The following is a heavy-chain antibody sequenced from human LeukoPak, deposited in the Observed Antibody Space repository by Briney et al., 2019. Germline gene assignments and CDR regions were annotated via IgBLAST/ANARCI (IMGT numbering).Heavy chain of an antibody. CDR1: GYTFTGYY. CDR2: VNPNSGGT. V-gene: IGHV1-2*02. Sequence: GASVKVSCKASGYTFTGYYMHWVRQAPGQGLEWMGWVNPNSGGTNYAQKFQGRVTMTRDTSISTAYMELSRLRSDDTAVYYCARARMEWLESLVYCMDVWGKGTTVTVSS. J-gene: IGHJ6*03. D-gene: IGHD3-3*01. CDR3: ARARMEWLESLVYCMDV.